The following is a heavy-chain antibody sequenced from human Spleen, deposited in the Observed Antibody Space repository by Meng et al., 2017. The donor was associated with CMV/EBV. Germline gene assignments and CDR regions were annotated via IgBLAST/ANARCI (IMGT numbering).Heavy chain of an antibody. Sequence: ASVKVSCKTSGYTFTSYDINWVRQATGQGREWMGWMHPNSGNTGYAQKFQGRVTMTRDTSKSTAYLELSSLRSEDTAVYYCASSKTSGSWLQDYWGQGTLVTVSS. V-gene: IGHV1-8*01. CDR1: GYTFTSYD. D-gene: IGHD1-26*01. J-gene: IGHJ4*02. CDR3: ASSKTSGSWLQDY. CDR2: MHPNSGNT.